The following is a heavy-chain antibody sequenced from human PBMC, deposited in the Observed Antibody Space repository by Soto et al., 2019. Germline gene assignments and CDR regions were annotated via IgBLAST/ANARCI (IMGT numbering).Heavy chain of an antibody. D-gene: IGHD3-10*01. Sequence: QVQLVQSGAEVKKPGASVKVSCKASGYTFTSYGISWVRQAPGQGLEWMGWISTYNGNTKYAQKLHGRVSMTTDTLTRKAYMERKRRRSNDMAVVYWASEMVRGVGSDYWVKGSPVTVSP. J-gene: IGHJ4*02. V-gene: IGHV1-18*03. CDR3: ASEMVRGVGSDY. CDR2: ISTYNGNT. CDR1: GYTFTSYG.